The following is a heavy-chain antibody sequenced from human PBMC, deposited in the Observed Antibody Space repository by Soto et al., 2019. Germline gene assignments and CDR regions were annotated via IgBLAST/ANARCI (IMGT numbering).Heavy chain of an antibody. J-gene: IGHJ6*02. V-gene: IGHV3-23*01. CDR3: AKGGPSFYYGMDV. CDR1: GFTFSSYA. D-gene: IGHD1-26*01. Sequence: GGSLRLSCAASGFTFSSYAMSWVRQAPGKGLEWVSTISGGGSTTYHADSVKGRFTISRDNSKNTLDLQMNSLRADDTAVYYCAKGGPSFYYGMDVWGQGTTVTVSS. CDR2: ISGGGSTT.